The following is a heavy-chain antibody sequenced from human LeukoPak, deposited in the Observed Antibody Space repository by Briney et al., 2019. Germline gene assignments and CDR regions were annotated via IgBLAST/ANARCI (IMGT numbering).Heavy chain of an antibody. D-gene: IGHD1/OR15-1a*01. J-gene: IGHJ4*02. CDR3: AKDVNNGGDYFDH. CDR2: IRYDGSII. V-gene: IGHV3-30*02. CDR1: GFTFRNSG. Sequence: GGSLRLSCAASGFTFRNSGMHWVRQALAKGLEWVAFIRYDGSIIYYADSVKGRFTISRDNSKNTLYLQMNSLRAEDTAVYYCAKDVNNGGDYFDHWGQGTLVTVSS.